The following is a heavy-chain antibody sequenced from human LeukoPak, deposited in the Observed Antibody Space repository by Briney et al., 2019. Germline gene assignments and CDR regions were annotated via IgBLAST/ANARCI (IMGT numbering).Heavy chain of an antibody. J-gene: IGHJ5*02. Sequence: PGGSLGLSCAASGFTFSSYWMHWVRQAPGKGLVWVSRINSDGSTTNYADSVKGRFTISRDNAKNTLYLQMSSLRAEDTAVYYCARVTSGSYYALGPWGQGTLVTVSS. D-gene: IGHD1-26*01. CDR1: GFTFSSYW. V-gene: IGHV3-74*01. CDR2: INSDGSTT. CDR3: ARVTSGSYYALGP.